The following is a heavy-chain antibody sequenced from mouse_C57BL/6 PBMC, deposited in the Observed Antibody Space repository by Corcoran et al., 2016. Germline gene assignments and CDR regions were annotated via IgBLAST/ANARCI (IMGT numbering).Heavy chain of an antibody. Sequence: QIQLVQSGPELKKPGETVKISCKASGYTFTTYGMSWVKQAPGKGLKWMGWINTYSGVPTYADDFKGRFAFSLETSASTAYLQINNLKNEDTATYCCARSTMITKRYYFDYWGQGTTLTVSS. CDR3: ARSTMITKRYYFDY. CDR1: GYTFTTYG. V-gene: IGHV9-3*01. J-gene: IGHJ2*01. CDR2: INTYSGVP. D-gene: IGHD2-4*01.